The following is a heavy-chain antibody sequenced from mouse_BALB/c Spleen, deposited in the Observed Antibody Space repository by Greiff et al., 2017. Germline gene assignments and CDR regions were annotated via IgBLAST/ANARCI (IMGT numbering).Heavy chain of an antibody. D-gene: IGHD1-1*01. CDR3: ATITTVVRDY. Sequence: DVMLVESGGGLVKPGGSLKLSCAASGFTFSSYAMSWVRQTPEKRLEWVATISSGGSYTYYPDSVKGRFTISRDNAKNTLYLQMSSLRSEDTAMYYCATITTVVRDYWGQGTTLTVSS. CDR2: ISSGGSYT. CDR1: GFTFSSYA. J-gene: IGHJ2*01. V-gene: IGHV5-9-1*01.